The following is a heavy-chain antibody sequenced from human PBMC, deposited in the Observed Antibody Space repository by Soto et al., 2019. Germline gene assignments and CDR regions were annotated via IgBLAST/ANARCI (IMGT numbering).Heavy chain of an antibody. CDR3: ARDNSYGAPFDY. D-gene: IGHD5-18*01. Sequence: SETLSLTCTVSGGSVSSGSYYWSWIRQPPGKGLEWIGYIYYSGSTNYNPSLKSRVTISVDASKNQFSLKLSSVTAADTAVYYCARDNSYGAPFDYWGQGTLVTVSS. CDR1: GGSVSSGSYY. CDR2: IYYSGST. J-gene: IGHJ4*02. V-gene: IGHV4-61*01.